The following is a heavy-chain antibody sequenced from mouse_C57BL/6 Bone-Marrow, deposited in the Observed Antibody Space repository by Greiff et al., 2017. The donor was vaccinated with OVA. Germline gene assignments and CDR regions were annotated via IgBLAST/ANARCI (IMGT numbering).Heavy chain of an antibody. CDR1: GYTFTSYW. CDR3: ARRDYDGGVAMDY. D-gene: IGHD2-4*01. CDR2: IDPSDSYN. Sequence: QVQLQQPGAELVMPGASVKLSCKASGYTFTSYWMHWVKQRPGQGLEWIGEIDPSDSYNNYNQKFKGKSTLTVDKSSSTAYMQLSSLTSEDSAVYYCARRDYDGGVAMDYWGQGTSVTVSS. J-gene: IGHJ4*01. V-gene: IGHV1-69*01.